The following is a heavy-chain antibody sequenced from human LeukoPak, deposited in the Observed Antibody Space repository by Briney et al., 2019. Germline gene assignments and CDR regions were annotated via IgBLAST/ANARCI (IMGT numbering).Heavy chain of an antibody. CDR3: ASFAVAGPYYYGMDV. CDR2: IWYDGSNK. V-gene: IGHV3-33*08. J-gene: IGHJ6*02. CDR1: GFTFSSYS. D-gene: IGHD6-19*01. Sequence: GGSLRLSCAASGFTFSSYSMNWVRQAPGKGLEWVAVIWYDGSNKYYADSVKGRFTISRDNSKNTLYLQMNSLRAEDTAVYYCASFAVAGPYYYGMDVWGQGTTVTVSS.